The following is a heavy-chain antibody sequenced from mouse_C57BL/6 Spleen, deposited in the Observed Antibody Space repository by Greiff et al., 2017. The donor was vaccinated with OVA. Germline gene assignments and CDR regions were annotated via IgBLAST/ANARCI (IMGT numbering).Heavy chain of an antibody. CDR1: GYTFTNYW. CDR2: IYPGGGYT. Sequence: LVESGAELVRPGTSVKMSCKASGYTFTNYWIGWAKQRPGHGLEWIGDIYPGGGYTNYNEKFKGKATLTADKSSSTAYMQFSSLTSEDSAIYYCARWGGYYFDYWGQGTTLTVSS. J-gene: IGHJ2*01. V-gene: IGHV1-63*01. D-gene: IGHD1-1*02. CDR3: ARWGGYYFDY.